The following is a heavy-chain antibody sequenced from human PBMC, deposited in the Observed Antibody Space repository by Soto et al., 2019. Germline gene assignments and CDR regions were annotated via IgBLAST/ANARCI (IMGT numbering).Heavy chain of an antibody. Sequence: GGSLRLSCAASGFTFSSYEMNWVRQAPGKGLEWVSYISSSGSTIYYADSVKGRFTISRDNAKNSLYLQMNSLRAEDTAVYYCARGGSEYCSGGSCYSYYYYYYGMDVWGRGTTVTVSS. J-gene: IGHJ6*02. D-gene: IGHD2-15*01. CDR2: ISSSGSTI. V-gene: IGHV3-48*03. CDR3: ARGGSEYCSGGSCYSYYYYYYGMDV. CDR1: GFTFSSYE.